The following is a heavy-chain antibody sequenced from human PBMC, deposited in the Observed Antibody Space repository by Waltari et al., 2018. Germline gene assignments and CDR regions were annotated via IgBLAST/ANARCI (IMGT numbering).Heavy chain of an antibody. J-gene: IGHJ4*02. Sequence: EVQLVESGGGLVKPGGSLRLSCAASGFTFSSYSMNWVRQAPGKGLEGVSSISSSSSYIYYADSGKGRFTSSRDNAKNSLYLQMNSLRAEDTAVYYCARDFCSGGSCSRISAYWGQGTLVTVSS. CDR2: ISSSSSYI. CDR3: ARDFCSGGSCSRISAY. V-gene: IGHV3-21*01. CDR1: GFTFSSYS. D-gene: IGHD2-15*01.